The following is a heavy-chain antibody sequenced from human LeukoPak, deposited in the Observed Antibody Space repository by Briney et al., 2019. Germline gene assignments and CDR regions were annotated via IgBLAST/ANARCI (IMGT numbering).Heavy chain of an antibody. V-gene: IGHV3-23*01. CDR1: GFTFHNYA. D-gene: IGHD3-16*01. Sequence: PGGSLRLSCAASGFTFHNYAMSWVRQAPGKGLEWVSAISSSGDITFYADSVKGRFTISRDNSRYTLYLQMNSLRAEDTAVYYCARGGAPRDYWGQGTLVTVSS. CDR2: ISSSGDIT. J-gene: IGHJ4*02. CDR3: ARGGAPRDY.